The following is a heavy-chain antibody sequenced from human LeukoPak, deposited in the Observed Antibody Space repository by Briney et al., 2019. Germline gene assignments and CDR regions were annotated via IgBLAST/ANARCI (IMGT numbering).Heavy chain of an antibody. Sequence: PSETLSLTCTVSGGSISSSSYYWGWIRQPPGKGLEWIGSIYYSGSTYYNPSLKSRVTISVDTSKNQFSLKLSSVTAADTAVYYCARGRATGYCSSTSCYTGSWFDPWGQGTLVTVSS. CDR2: IYYSGST. CDR3: ARGRATGYCSSTSCYTGSWFDP. V-gene: IGHV4-39*07. CDR1: GGSISSSSYY. D-gene: IGHD2-2*02. J-gene: IGHJ5*02.